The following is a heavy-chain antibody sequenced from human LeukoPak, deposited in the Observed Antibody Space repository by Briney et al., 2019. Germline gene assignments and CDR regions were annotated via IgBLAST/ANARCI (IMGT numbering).Heavy chain of an antibody. CDR2: LYTSGST. CDR1: GGSISSGNNY. V-gene: IGHV4-61*02. J-gene: IGHJ4*02. D-gene: IGHD1-14*01. Sequence: SQTLSLTCAVSGGSISSGNNYWSWVRQPAGKGLEWIGRLYTSGSTNYNPSLKSPVTVSIDTSKNQFSLKLNSVTAADTAVYYCARVPHDDNPLRLYYLDYWGQGTLVTVSS. CDR3: ARVPHDDNPLRLYYLDY.